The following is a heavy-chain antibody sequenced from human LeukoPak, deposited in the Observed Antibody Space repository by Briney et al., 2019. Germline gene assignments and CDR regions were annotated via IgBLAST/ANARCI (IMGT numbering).Heavy chain of an antibody. CDR1: GFTVRNNY. CDR3: ARKTDSGGQGDY. Sequence: GGSLRLSCAASGFTVRNNYMSWVCQAPGKGLECVSVIYSGGNTYYADSVKGRFTISRDNSKNTLYLQMNSLRAEDTAVYYCARKTDSGGQGDYWGPGTLVTVSS. V-gene: IGHV3-66*01. J-gene: IGHJ4*02. D-gene: IGHD3-22*01. CDR2: IYSGGNT.